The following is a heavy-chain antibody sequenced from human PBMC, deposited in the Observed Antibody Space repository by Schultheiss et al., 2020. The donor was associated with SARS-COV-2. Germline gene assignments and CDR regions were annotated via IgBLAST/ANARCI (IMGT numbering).Heavy chain of an antibody. D-gene: IGHD5-12*01. Sequence: ASVKVSCKASGGTFSSYGISWVRQAPGQGLEWMGWISAYNGNTNYAQKLQGRVTMTTDTSTSTAYMELRSLRSDDTAVYYCAREGMHYSGYLQYDAFDIWGQGTMVTVSS. V-gene: IGHV1-18*01. CDR1: GGTFSSYG. J-gene: IGHJ3*02. CDR2: ISAYNGNT. CDR3: AREGMHYSGYLQYDAFDI.